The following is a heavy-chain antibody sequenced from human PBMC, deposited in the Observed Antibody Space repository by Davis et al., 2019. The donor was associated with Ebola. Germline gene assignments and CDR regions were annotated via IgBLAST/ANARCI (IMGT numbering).Heavy chain of an antibody. J-gene: IGHJ6*02. D-gene: IGHD3-10*01. CDR3: ARDGSSGMDV. Sequence: PSETLSLTCTVSGGSISSGGYYWSWIRQHPGKGLEWIGYIYYSGSTYYNPSLKSRVTISVDTSKNQFSLKLSSVTAADTAVYYCARDGSSGMDVWGQGTTVTVSS. CDR2: IYYSGST. CDR1: GGSISSGGYY. V-gene: IGHV4-31*03.